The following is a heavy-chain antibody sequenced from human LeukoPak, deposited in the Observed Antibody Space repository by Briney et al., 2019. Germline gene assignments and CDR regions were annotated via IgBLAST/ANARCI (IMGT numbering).Heavy chain of an antibody. V-gene: IGHV1-69*06. J-gene: IGHJ4*02. CDR2: IIPIFGTA. CDR1: GGTFSSYA. Sequence: SVKVSCKASGGTFSSYAISWVRQAPGQGLEWMGRIIPIFGTANYAQKFQGRVTTTEDTSTDTAYMEVSSLRSEDTAVYYCAREISSSLDYWGQGTLVTVSS. D-gene: IGHD6-6*01. CDR3: AREISSSLDY.